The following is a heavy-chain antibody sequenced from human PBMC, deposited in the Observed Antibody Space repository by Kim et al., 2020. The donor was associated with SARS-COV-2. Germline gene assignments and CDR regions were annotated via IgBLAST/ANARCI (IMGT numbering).Heavy chain of an antibody. V-gene: IGHV1-18*01. CDR2: ISAYNGNT. D-gene: IGHD6-19*01. Sequence: ASVKVSCKASGYTFTSYGISWVRQAPGQGLEWMGWISAYNGNTNYAQKLQGRVTMTTDTSTSTAYMELRSLRSDDTAVYYCAREGTVAGTGDYGMDVWGQGTTVTVSS. CDR3: AREGTVAGTGDYGMDV. CDR1: GYTFTSYG. J-gene: IGHJ6*02.